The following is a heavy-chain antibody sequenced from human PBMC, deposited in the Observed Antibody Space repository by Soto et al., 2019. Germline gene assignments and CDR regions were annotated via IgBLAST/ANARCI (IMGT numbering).Heavy chain of an antibody. CDR3: ARIGVAAAGTDFDY. CDR1: GFSLSAILIC. J-gene: IGHJ4*02. Sequence: SGPTLVNPTQTLTLTLTFSGFSLSAILICGSGIRQPPGKALEWLALIDWDDDKYYSTSLKTRLTISKDTSKNQVVLTMTNMDPVDTATYYCARIGVAAAGTDFDYWGQGTLVTVSS. D-gene: IGHD6-13*01. V-gene: IGHV2-70*01. CDR2: IDWDDDK.